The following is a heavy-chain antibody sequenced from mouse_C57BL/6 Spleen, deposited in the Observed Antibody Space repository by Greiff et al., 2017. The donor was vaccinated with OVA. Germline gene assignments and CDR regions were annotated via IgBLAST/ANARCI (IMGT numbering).Heavy chain of an antibody. CDR3: ARRGDYGWFDY. D-gene: IGHD2-4*01. CDR2: INPSTGGT. V-gene: IGHV1-42*01. J-gene: IGHJ2*01. Sequence: EVQLQQSGPELVKPGASVKISCKASGYSFTGYYMNWVKQSPEKSLEWIGEINPSTGGTTYNQKFKAKATLTVDKSSSTAYMQLKSLTSEDSAVYYCARRGDYGWFDYWGQGTTLTVSS. CDR1: GYSFTGYY.